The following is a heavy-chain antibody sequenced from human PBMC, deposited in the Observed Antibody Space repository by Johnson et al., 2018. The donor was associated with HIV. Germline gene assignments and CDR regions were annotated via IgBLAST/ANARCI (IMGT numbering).Heavy chain of an antibody. J-gene: IGHJ3*02. CDR2: IRYDGSNK. CDR3: AKIKGSSDAFHI. Sequence: QVQLVESGGGVVQPGRSLRLSCAASGFTFRSYAMHWVRQAPGKGLEWVAFIRYDGSNKYYADSVKGRFIISRDNSKNTLLLQMNSLRVDDTAMYYCAKIKGSSDAFHIWGQGTMVTVSS. V-gene: IGHV3-30*02. CDR1: GFTFRSYA. D-gene: IGHD6-6*01.